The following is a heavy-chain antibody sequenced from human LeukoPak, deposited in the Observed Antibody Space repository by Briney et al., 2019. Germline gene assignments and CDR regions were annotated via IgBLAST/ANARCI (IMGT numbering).Heavy chain of an antibody. J-gene: IGHJ5*02. Sequence: GRSLRLSCAASGFTFSDYYMSWIRQAQRQGKDRVSYISSSGSTIYYADSVKGRCTISRDNAKNSLYLQMNSLRAEDTAVYYCARDLGSGWYDNWFDPWGQGTLVTVSS. CDR3: ARDLGSGWYDNWFDP. CDR1: GFTFSDYY. CDR2: ISSSGSTI. V-gene: IGHV3-11*01. D-gene: IGHD6-19*01.